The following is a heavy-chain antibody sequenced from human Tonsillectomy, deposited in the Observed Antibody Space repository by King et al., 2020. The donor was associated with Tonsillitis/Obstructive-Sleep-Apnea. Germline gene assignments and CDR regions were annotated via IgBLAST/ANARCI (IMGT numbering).Heavy chain of an antibody. V-gene: IGHV4-39*01. J-gene: IGHJ4*02. CDR1: GGSISSSSYY. CDR2: IYYSGST. Sequence: VQLQESGPGLVKPSETLSLTCTVSGGSISSSSYYWGWIRQPPGKGLEWIGSIYYSGSTYYNPSLKSRVTISVDTATNQFSLTLSSVTAADTAVYYCARPGYYYDSSGYRTYYFDYWGQGTLVTVSS. CDR3: ARPGYYYDSSGYRTYYFDY. D-gene: IGHD3-22*01.